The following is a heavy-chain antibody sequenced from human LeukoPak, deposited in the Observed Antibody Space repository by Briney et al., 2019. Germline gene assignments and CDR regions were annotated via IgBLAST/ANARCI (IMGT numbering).Heavy chain of an antibody. CDR1: SFTFSGYW. V-gene: IGHV3-7*01. CDR2: INQGGSEK. CDR3: ARDSLGSGSYYDY. D-gene: IGHD3-10*01. Sequence: GGSLRLSCAASSFTFSGYWMSWVRQAPGKGLEWVANINQGGSEKNYVDSVKGRFTISRDNAKNSLYLQMNSLRAEDTAVYFCARDSLGSGSYYDYWGQETLVTVSS. J-gene: IGHJ4*02.